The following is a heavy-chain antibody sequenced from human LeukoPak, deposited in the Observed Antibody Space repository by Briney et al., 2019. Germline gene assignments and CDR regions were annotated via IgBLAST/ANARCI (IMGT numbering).Heavy chain of an antibody. Sequence: ASVKVSCKASGYTFTVYYMHWVRQAPGQGLGWMGWINPNSGGTNYAQKFQVRVTMTRDTSISTAYMELSRLRSDDTAVYYCARDPHYYYDSSGTFDYWGQGTLVTVSS. D-gene: IGHD3-22*01. CDR2: INPNSGGT. CDR1: GYTFTVYY. CDR3: ARDPHYYYDSSGTFDY. J-gene: IGHJ4*02. V-gene: IGHV1-2*02.